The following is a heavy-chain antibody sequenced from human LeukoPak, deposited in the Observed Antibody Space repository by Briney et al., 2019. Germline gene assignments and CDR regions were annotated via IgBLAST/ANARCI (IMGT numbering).Heavy chain of an antibody. CDR1: GGSISSYY. J-gene: IGHJ5*02. D-gene: IGHD3-22*01. V-gene: IGHV4-59*01. CDR3: ASVKYYYDSSGYPGWFDP. CDR2: IYYSGST. Sequence: PSETLSLTCTVSGGSISSYYWSWIRQPPGKGLEWIGYIYYSGSTTDNPSLKSRVTISVDTSKTQFSLKLSSVTAADTAVYYCASVKYYYDSSGYPGWFDPWGQGTLVTVSS.